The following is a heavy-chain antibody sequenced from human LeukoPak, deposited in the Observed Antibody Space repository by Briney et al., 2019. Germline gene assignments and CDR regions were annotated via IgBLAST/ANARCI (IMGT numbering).Heavy chain of an antibody. V-gene: IGHV4-34*01. CDR3: ARHKPHYYDSSGYYYFDY. CDR2: INHSGST. J-gene: IGHJ4*02. D-gene: IGHD3-22*01. Sequence: SETLSLTCAVYGGSFSGYYWSWIRQPPGKGLEWIGEINHSGSTNYNPSLKSRVTISVDTSKNQFSLKLSSVTAADTAVYYCARHKPHYYDSSGYYYFDYWGQGTLVTVSS. CDR1: GGSFSGYY.